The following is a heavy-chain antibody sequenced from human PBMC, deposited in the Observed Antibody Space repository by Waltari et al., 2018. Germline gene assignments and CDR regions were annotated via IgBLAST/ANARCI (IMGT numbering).Heavy chain of an antibody. CDR3: ARGGHYYDY. Sequence: EVQLVESGGGLVQPGGSLRLSCVASGFTFSTYSISWVRQAPGKGLEGVSHISSGSGTIYYADSVKGRFTISRDNAKNSLDLQMNSLRAEDTAVYYCARGGHYYDYWGQGTLVTVSS. D-gene: IGHD2-15*01. CDR2: ISSGSGTI. J-gene: IGHJ4*02. CDR1: GFTFSTYS. V-gene: IGHV3-48*04.